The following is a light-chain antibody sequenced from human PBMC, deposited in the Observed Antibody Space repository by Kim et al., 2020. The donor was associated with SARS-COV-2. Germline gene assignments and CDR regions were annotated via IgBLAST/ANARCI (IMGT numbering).Light chain of an antibody. CDR1: SSDIGNYNL. CDR2: EVR. J-gene: IGLJ1*01. V-gene: IGLV2-23*02. Sequence: GQSITIFCNGTSSDIGNYNLVSWYGHHPGKAHKLIIYEVRRRPSGVSNRFSASKSGNTASLTISGLQAEDEADYYCCSYAGATKYVFGSGTKVTVL. CDR3: CSYAGATKYV.